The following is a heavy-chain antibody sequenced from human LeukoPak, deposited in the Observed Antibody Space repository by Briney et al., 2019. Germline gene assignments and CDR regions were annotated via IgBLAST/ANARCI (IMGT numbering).Heavy chain of an antibody. V-gene: IGHV4-34*01. D-gene: IGHD3-10*01. Sequence: PSETLSLTCAVYGGSFSGYYWRWIRQPPGKGLEWIGEINHSGSTNYNPALKSRVTMSVDTSKNQFSLMLNSVTAADTAVYYCAREGSGSRPFDYWGQGTLVTVSS. J-gene: IGHJ4*02. CDR2: INHSGST. CDR1: GGSFSGYY. CDR3: AREGSGSRPFDY.